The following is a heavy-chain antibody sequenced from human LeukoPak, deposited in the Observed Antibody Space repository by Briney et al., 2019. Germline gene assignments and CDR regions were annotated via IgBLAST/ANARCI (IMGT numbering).Heavy chain of an antibody. J-gene: IGHJ4*02. Sequence: GGSLRLSWAASEFTFGNYWMSWVRQAPGKGLEGVANIKQDGSEKYYVDSVKGRFTISRDNAKNSLYLQMNSLRAEDTTVYYCARRRCSSTSCFFDYWGQGTLVTVSS. D-gene: IGHD2-2*01. CDR3: ARRRCSSTSCFFDY. CDR2: IKQDGSEK. CDR1: EFTFGNYW. V-gene: IGHV3-7*01.